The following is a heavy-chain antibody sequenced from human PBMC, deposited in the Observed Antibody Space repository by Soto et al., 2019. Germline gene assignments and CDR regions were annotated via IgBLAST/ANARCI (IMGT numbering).Heavy chain of an antibody. V-gene: IGHV3-23*01. CDR1: GFTFSSYA. D-gene: IGHD2-2*01. CDR3: AKDVVLYCSSTSCYGYFDY. CDR2: ISGSGGST. J-gene: IGHJ4*02. Sequence: GGSLRLSCAASGFTFSSYAMSWVRQAPGKGLEWVSAISGSGGSTYYADSVKGRFTISRDNSKNTLYLQMNSLRAEDTAVYYCAKDVVLYCSSTSCYGYFDYWGQGTLVTVSS.